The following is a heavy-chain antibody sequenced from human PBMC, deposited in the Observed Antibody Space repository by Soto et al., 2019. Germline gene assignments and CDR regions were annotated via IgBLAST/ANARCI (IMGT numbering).Heavy chain of an antibody. CDR3: AKEHRIAAAGTSPHKNFDY. J-gene: IGHJ4*02. CDR2: ISYDGSNK. V-gene: IGHV3-30*18. D-gene: IGHD6-13*01. Sequence: QVQLVESGGGVVQPGRSLRLSCAASGFTFSSYGMHWVRQAPGKGLEWVAVISYDGSNKYYADSVKGRITISRDNSKNTLYLKMNSLRAEDTAVYYCAKEHRIAAAGTSPHKNFDYWGQGTLVTVSS. CDR1: GFTFSSYG.